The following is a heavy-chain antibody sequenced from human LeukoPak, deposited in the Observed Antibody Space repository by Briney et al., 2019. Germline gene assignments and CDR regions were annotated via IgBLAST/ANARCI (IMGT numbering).Heavy chain of an antibody. V-gene: IGHV3-64D*06. Sequence: GGSLRLSCLASGFTVTNYAMHWVRQAPGKGLDYVSVLYSRGTSTYYADSVKGRFTVSRDSFKNTLYLQMSSLRIEDTAIYYCVRDLSGMDVWGRGTTVTVSS. CDR2: LYSRGTST. CDR1: GFTVTNYA. CDR3: VRDLSGMDV. J-gene: IGHJ6*02. D-gene: IGHD3-16*02.